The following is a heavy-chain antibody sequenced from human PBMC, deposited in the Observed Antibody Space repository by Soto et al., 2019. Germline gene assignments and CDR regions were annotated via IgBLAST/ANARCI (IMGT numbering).Heavy chain of an antibody. CDR3: ARLEGLATISYYFDF. CDR2: IYYRGNA. D-gene: IGHD3-9*01. Sequence: QLQLQESGPGLVKPSETLSLTCSVSDDSINSDKYYWGWIRQPPGKGLEWIGSIYYRGNAYYNPSPQTRVTLSLDKTKSQFSLKLNSVTAAGSAVYFCARLEGLATISYYFDFWGPGALVTVSS. J-gene: IGHJ4*02. V-gene: IGHV4-39*01. CDR1: DDSINSDKYY.